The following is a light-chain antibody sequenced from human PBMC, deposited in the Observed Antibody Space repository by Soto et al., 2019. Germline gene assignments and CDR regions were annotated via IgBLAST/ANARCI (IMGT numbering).Light chain of an antibody. V-gene: IGLV2-23*02. Sequence: SVVTQPASVSGTPGQSITLSCTGTNSVVGKYDIVSWYQHYPDKAPKFIIYEVNKRPSGVSHRFSGSKSGSTASLTISGLQAEDEAHYYCCSYTSSETVVFGGGTKVTVL. CDR3: CSYTSSETVV. CDR1: NSVVGKYDI. CDR2: EVN. J-gene: IGLJ3*02.